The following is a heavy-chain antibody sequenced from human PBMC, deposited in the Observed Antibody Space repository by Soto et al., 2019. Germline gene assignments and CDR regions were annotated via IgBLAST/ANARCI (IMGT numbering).Heavy chain of an antibody. Sequence: QVQLVESGGCVVQPGRSLRLSCAASGFTFSSYGMHWARQAPGEGLEWVAVISYDGNRKYYADSVKGRFTISRDFSKNTVDLHMNSLRVEDTAVYFCARKGYGGRWSLDYWGQGILVTVSS. CDR1: GFTFSSYG. CDR2: ISYDGNRK. D-gene: IGHD2-15*01. CDR3: ARKGYGGRWSLDY. J-gene: IGHJ4*02. V-gene: IGHV3-30*03.